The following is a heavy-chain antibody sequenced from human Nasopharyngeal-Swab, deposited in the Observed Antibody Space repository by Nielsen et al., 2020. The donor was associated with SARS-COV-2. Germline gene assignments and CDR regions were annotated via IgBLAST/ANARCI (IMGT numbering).Heavy chain of an antibody. CDR2: IYYSGST. CDR3: ARESPAAGTAFDI. Sequence: SETLSLTCTVSGGSISSYYWSWIRQPPGKGLEWIGYIYYSGSTNYNPSLKSRVTIPVDTSKNQFSLKLSSVTAADTAVYYCARESPAAGTAFDIWGQGTMVTVSS. J-gene: IGHJ3*02. CDR1: GGSISSYY. D-gene: IGHD6-13*01. V-gene: IGHV4-59*13.